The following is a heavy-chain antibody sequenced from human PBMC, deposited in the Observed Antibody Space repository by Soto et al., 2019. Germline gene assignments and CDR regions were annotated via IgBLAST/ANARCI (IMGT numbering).Heavy chain of an antibody. Sequence: PSETLSLTCTVSGGSISSYYWSWIRQPPGKGLEWIGYIYYSGSTNYNPSLKSRVTISVDTSKNQFSLKLSSVTAADTAVYYCARVWFGVIGYWGQGTLVTVSS. CDR1: GGSISSYY. CDR2: IYYSGST. J-gene: IGHJ4*02. CDR3: ARVWFGVIGY. V-gene: IGHV4-59*01. D-gene: IGHD3-10*01.